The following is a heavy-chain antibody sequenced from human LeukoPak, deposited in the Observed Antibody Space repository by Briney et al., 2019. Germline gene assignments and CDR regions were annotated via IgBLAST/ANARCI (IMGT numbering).Heavy chain of an antibody. D-gene: IGHD1-1*01. CDR3: AREYNWNDGDGYYYYYMDV. CDR2: INPSGGST. V-gene: IGHV1-46*01. CDR1: GYTFTSYY. Sequence: GASVNVSCKASGYTFTSYYMHWVRQAPGQGLEWMGIINPSGGSTSYAQKFQGRVTMTRDTSTSTVYMELSSLRSEDTAVYYCAREYNWNDGDGYYYYYMDVWGKGTTVTVSS. J-gene: IGHJ6*03.